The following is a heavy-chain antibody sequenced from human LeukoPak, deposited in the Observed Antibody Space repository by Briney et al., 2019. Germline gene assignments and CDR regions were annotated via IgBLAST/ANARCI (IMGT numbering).Heavy chain of an antibody. J-gene: IGHJ4*02. CDR3: ARSTPADIVVVPAAIDYFDY. CDR2: IIPIFGTA. CDR1: GGTFSSYA. D-gene: IGHD2-2*02. V-gene: IGHV1-69*05. Sequence: SVKVSCKASGGTFSSYAISWVRQAPGQGLEWMGRIIPIFGTANYAQKFQGRVTITTDESTSTAYMELSSLRSEDTAVYYCARSTPADIVVVPAAIDYFDYWGPGTLVTVSS.